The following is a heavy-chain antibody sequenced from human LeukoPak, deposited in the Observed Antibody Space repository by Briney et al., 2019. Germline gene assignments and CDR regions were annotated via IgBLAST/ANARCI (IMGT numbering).Heavy chain of an antibody. CDR1: GGSISSGDYY. V-gene: IGHV4-30-4*01. J-gene: IGHJ6*02. D-gene: IGHD3-10*01. CDR2: IYYSGST. CDR3: ARASLMVRVVITVYYYYGMDV. Sequence: SQTLSLTCTVSGGSISSGDYYWSWIRQPPGKGLEWIGYIYYSGSTYYNPSLKSRVTISVDTSKNQFSLKLSSVTAADTAVYYCARASLMVRVVITVYYYYGMDVWGQGTTVTVSS.